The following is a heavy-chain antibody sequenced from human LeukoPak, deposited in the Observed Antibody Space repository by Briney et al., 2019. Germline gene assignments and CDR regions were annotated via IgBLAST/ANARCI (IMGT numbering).Heavy chain of an antibody. Sequence: PSETLSLTCTVSGGSISSGSYYWSWIRQPAGKGLEWLGSIYYSGSTYYNPSLKSRVTISVDTSKNQFSLKLSSVTAADTAVYYCARLYFALYYFDYWGQGTLVTVSS. V-gene: IGHV4-39*01. CDR2: IYYSGST. J-gene: IGHJ4*02. CDR3: ARLYFALYYFDY. D-gene: IGHD2/OR15-2a*01. CDR1: GGSISSGSYY.